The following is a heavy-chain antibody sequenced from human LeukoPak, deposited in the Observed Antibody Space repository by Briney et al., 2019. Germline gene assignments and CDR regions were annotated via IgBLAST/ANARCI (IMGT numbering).Heavy chain of an antibody. CDR3: ARDFNDSSGFDY. CDR2: IYYSGST. Sequence: PSETLSLTCTVPGGSISSYYWSWIRQPPGEGLEWIVYIYYSGSTNYNPSLKSRVTISVDTSKNQFSLKLSSVTAADTAVYYCARDFNDSSGFDYWGQGTLVTVSS. D-gene: IGHD3-22*01. V-gene: IGHV4-59*01. J-gene: IGHJ4*02. CDR1: GGSISSYY.